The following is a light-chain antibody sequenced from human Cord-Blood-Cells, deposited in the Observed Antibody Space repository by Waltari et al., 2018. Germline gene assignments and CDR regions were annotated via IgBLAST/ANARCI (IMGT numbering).Light chain of an antibody. CDR1: SSDVGGYNY. CDR3: SSYTSSSTLDV. Sequence: QSALTQPASVSGSPGQSIPLSCTGTSSDVGGYNYVSWYQQPPGKAPKLMIYDVSNRPSGVSNRFSGSKSGNTASLTISGLQAEDEADYYCSSYTSSSTLDVFGTGTKVTVL. CDR2: DVS. J-gene: IGLJ1*01. V-gene: IGLV2-14*01.